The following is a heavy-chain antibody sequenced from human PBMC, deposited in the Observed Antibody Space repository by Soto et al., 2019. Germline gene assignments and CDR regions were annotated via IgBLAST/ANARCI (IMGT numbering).Heavy chain of an antibody. CDR1: GGSINSGTYY. CDR3: ARRAVTTYHFFDY. Sequence: PSETLSLTCTVSGGSINSGTYYWGCFRQPPGKGLEWIGSIYYSGSTFYNPSLKSRVTISIDTSKSQFSLKLSSVTAADTAVYYCARRAVTTYHFFDYWGQGALVTVSS. CDR2: IYYSGST. J-gene: IGHJ4*02. V-gene: IGHV4-39*01. D-gene: IGHD4-17*01.